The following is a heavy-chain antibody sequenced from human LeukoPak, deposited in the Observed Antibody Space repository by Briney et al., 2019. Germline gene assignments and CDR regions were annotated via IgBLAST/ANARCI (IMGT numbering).Heavy chain of an antibody. CDR3: ARGGPPYSSSWYWFDP. V-gene: IGHV1-69*05. CDR1: GVTFSSYA. D-gene: IGHD6-13*01. Sequence: SVKVSCKVSGVTFSSYAISWVRQAPGQGLEWMGRIIPIFGTANYAQKFQGRVTITTDESTSTAYMELSSLRSEDTAVYYCARGGPPYSSSWYWFDPWGQGTLVTVSS. J-gene: IGHJ5*02. CDR2: IIPIFGTA.